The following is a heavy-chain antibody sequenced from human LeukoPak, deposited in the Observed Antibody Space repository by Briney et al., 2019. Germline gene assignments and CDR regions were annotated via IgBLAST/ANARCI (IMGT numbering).Heavy chain of an antibody. J-gene: IGHJ4*02. D-gene: IGHD3-22*01. CDR1: GYTFTSYD. V-gene: IGHV1-8*01. Sequence: ASVKVSCKASGYTFTSYDINWVRQATGQGLEWMGWMNPNSGNTGYAQKFQGRVTMARNTSISTAYMELSSLRSEDTAMYYCARGWEYYYDSSGYGYWGQGTLVTVSS. CDR3: ARGWEYYYDSSGYGY. CDR2: MNPNSGNT.